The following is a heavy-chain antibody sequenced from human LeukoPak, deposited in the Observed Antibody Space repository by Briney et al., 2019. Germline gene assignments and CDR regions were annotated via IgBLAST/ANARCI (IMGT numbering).Heavy chain of an antibody. Sequence: SVKVSCKASGYTFTGYYMHWVRQAPGQGLEWMGGIIPIFGTANYAQKFQGRVTITADESTSTAYMELSSLRSEDTAVYYCASPAGGVVALRPFYYYMDVWGKGTTVTISS. CDR3: ASPAGGVVALRPFYYYMDV. J-gene: IGHJ6*03. V-gene: IGHV1-69*13. D-gene: IGHD2-15*01. CDR2: IIPIFGTA. CDR1: GYTFTGYY.